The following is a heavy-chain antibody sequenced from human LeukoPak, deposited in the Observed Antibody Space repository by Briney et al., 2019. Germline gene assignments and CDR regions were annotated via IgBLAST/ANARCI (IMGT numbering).Heavy chain of an antibody. V-gene: IGHV1-46*01. CDR3: ATIEY. Sequence: ASVKVSCKASGYPFTSYYIHWVRQAPGQGLVWMGIINPSGGSTNYAQKFQGRVTMTRDTSTSTLYMELSSLRPEDTALYYCATIEYWGQGTLVTVSS. CDR1: GYPFTSYY. CDR2: INPSGGST. J-gene: IGHJ4*02.